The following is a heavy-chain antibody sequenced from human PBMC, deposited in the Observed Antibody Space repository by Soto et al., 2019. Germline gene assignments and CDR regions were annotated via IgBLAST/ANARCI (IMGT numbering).Heavy chain of an antibody. CDR2: IIPIFGTA. CDR3: AGGDIVVVVAYYYGMDV. CDR1: GGTFSSYA. V-gene: IGHV1-69*13. D-gene: IGHD2-15*01. Sequence: SVKVSCKASGGTFSSYAISWARQAPGQGLEWMGGIIPIFGTANYAQKFQGRVTITADESTSTAYMELSSLRSEDTAVYYCAGGDIVVVVAYYYGMDVWGQGTTVTVSS. J-gene: IGHJ6*02.